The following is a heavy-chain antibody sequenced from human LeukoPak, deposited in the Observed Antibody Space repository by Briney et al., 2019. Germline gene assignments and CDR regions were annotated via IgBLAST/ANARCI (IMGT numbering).Heavy chain of an antibody. CDR3: ARGVWSGYYFDY. Sequence: ASVKVSCKASGGTFGSYAISWVRQAPGQGLEWMGGIIPIFGTANYAQKFQGRVTITTDESTSTAYMELSSLRSEDTAVYYCARGVWSGYYFDYWGQGTLVTVSS. V-gene: IGHV1-69*05. CDR1: GGTFGSYA. D-gene: IGHD3-3*01. J-gene: IGHJ4*02. CDR2: IIPIFGTA.